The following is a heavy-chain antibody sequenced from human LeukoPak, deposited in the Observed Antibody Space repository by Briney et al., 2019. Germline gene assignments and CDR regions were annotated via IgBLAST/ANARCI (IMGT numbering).Heavy chain of an antibody. J-gene: IGHJ6*02. CDR2: ISYDGSNK. Sequence: GRSLSLSCAASGFAFSSYGLHWVRQAPGKGLEWVAVISYDGSNKYYADSVKGRFTISRDNSKNTLSLQMNSLRAEDTAVYYCAKDSYAHYYYYGMEVWGQGATLTVSS. V-gene: IGHV3-30*18. CDR1: GFAFSSYG. D-gene: IGHD4-17*01. CDR3: AKDSYAHYYYYGMEV.